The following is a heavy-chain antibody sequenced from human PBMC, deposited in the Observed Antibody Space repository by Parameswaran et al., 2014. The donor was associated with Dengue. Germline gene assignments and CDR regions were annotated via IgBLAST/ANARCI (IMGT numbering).Heavy chain of an antibody. CDR2: IRSKAYGGTT. Sequence: GESLKISCTASGFTFGDYAMSWFRQAPGKGLEWVGFIRSKAYGGTTEYAASVKGRFTISRDDSKSIAYLQMNSLKTEDTAVYYCTNPSGYDDYFDYWGQGTLVTVSS. V-gene: IGHV3-49*03. CDR3: TNPSGYDDYFDY. D-gene: IGHD5-12*01. CDR1: GFTFGDYA. J-gene: IGHJ4*02.